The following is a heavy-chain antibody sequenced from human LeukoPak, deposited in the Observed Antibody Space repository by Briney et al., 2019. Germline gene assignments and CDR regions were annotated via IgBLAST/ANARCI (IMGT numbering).Heavy chain of an antibody. D-gene: IGHD6-13*01. V-gene: IGHV4-4*07. CDR1: GGSISSYY. J-gene: IGHJ4*02. Sequence: SETLSLTCTVSGGSISSYYWSWIRQPAGKGLEWIGRIYTSGSTYYNPSLKSRVTISVDTSKNQFSLKLSSVTAADTAVYYCARDGDVAAAGDFDYWGQGTLVTVSS. CDR3: ARDGDVAAAGDFDY. CDR2: IYTSGST.